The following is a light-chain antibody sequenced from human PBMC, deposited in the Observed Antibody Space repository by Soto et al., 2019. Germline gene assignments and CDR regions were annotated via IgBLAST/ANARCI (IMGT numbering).Light chain of an antibody. CDR3: QQYGSSPRT. Sequence: EIVLTQSPGTLSLSPGERATLSCRASQSVSSTYLAWYQQKPGQAPRLLIYGASNRATGIPDRFSGSGSGTDFTLTISRLEPEDFAAYYCQQYGSSPRTFGQGTKVEIK. CDR2: GAS. J-gene: IGKJ1*01. V-gene: IGKV3-20*01. CDR1: QSVSSTY.